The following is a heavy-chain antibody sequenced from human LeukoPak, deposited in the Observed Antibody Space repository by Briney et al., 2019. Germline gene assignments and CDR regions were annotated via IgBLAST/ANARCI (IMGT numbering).Heavy chain of an antibody. CDR2: FNPGNGDT. D-gene: IGHD4-23*01. CDR1: GYIFTNYA. J-gene: IGHJ6*02. CDR3: SRDRWHCRVNCDSVYYYGLDV. V-gene: IGHV1-3*01. Sequence: GASVKVSCKASGYIFTNYAIQWVRQAPGQRLEWLGWFNPGNGDTRYSQRFQGRATITSDASATTAYMELHSLTAEDTAVYYCSRDRWHCRVNCDSVYYYGLDVWGQGTTVTVSS.